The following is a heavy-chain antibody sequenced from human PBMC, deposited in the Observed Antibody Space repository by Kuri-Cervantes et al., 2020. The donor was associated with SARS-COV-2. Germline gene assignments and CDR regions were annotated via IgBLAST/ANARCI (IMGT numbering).Heavy chain of an antibody. Sequence: ASVKVSCKASGYTFTSYAMHWVRQAPGQRLEWMGWINAGNGNTKYSQKFQGRVTITRDTSASTAYMELSSLRSDDTAFYYCTRVSPLVGTTTWNAFDIWGQGTVVTVSS. V-gene: IGHV1-3*01. CDR3: TRVSPLVGTTTWNAFDI. CDR2: INAGNGNT. D-gene: IGHD1-26*01. J-gene: IGHJ3*02. CDR1: GYTFTSYA.